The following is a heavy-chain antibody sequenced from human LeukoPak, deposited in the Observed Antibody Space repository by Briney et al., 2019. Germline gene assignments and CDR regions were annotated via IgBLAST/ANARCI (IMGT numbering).Heavy chain of an antibody. D-gene: IGHD1-26*01. CDR1: GFRFSDYP. CDR2: IRDKTNGYTT. V-gene: IGHV3-72*01. CDR3: ARRGPDRALDY. J-gene: IGHJ4*02. Sequence: GGSLRLSCGGSGFRFSDYPMDWVRQAPGKGPEWVARIRDKTNGYTTEYAASVRNRFIISRDDSKSSLYFQLNSLKSEDTAVYYCARRGPDRALDYWGQGTMVTVSS.